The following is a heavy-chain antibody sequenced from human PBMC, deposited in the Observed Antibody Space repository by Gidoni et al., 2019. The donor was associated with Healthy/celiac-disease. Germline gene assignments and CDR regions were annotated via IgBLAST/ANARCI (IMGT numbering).Heavy chain of an antibody. CDR3: ARAWCSGGSCYSGDWFDP. Sequence: QVQLVQSGAEVKKPGASVKVSCKASGYTFPGYYMHWVRQAPGQGLEWMGWINPNSGGTNYAQKFQGWVTMTRDTSISTAYMELSRLRSDDTAVYYCARAWCSGGSCYSGDWFDPWGQGTLVTVSS. D-gene: IGHD2-15*01. CDR1: GYTFPGYY. CDR2: INPNSGGT. J-gene: IGHJ5*02. V-gene: IGHV1-2*04.